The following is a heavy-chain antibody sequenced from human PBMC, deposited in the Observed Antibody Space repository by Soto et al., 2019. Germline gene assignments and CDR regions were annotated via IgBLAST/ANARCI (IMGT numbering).Heavy chain of an antibody. D-gene: IGHD3-3*01. CDR2: ISGSGGST. CDR3: AKDPEPTKSLRFLEWLHPGGAFDI. Sequence: GGSLRLSCAASGFTFSSYAMSWVRQAPGKGLEWVSAISGSGGSTYYADSVKGRFTISRDNSKNTLYLQMNSLRAEDTAVYYCAKDPEPTKSLRFLEWLHPGGAFDIWGQETMVTVSS. V-gene: IGHV3-23*01. J-gene: IGHJ3*02. CDR1: GFTFSSYA.